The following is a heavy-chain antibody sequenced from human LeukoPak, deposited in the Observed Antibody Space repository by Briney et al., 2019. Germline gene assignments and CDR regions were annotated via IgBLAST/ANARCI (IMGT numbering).Heavy chain of an antibody. J-gene: IGHJ5*01. CDR2: ISYDGNNK. D-gene: IGHD6-13*01. V-gene: IGHV3-30-3*01. CDR1: GFTFSTYP. Sequence: QSGGSLRLSCVTSGFTFSTYPMHWVRQAPGKGLEWVSVISYDGNNKYYADSVKGRFTISRDNSKTTLYLQMNSLRVEDTAVYYCARERLSYSTNYNWFDPWGQGTLVTVSS. CDR3: ARERLSYSTNYNWFDP.